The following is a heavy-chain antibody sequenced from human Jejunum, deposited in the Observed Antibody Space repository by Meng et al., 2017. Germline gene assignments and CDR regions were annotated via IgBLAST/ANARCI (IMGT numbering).Heavy chain of an antibody. CDR2: IYHSGRT. CDR3: ARGVGDIRVGFDY. CDR1: GDSISSTNW. D-gene: IGHD5-12*01. J-gene: IGHJ4*02. Sequence: QVHLQEPGPGLVKPSGTLSLTCEVSGDSISSTNWWDWLRQPPGKGLEWIGEIYHSGRTNFNPSLESRVTISVDESKNQFSLTLNSVTAADTAVYYCARGVGDIRVGFDYWGQGILVTVSS. V-gene: IGHV4-4*02.